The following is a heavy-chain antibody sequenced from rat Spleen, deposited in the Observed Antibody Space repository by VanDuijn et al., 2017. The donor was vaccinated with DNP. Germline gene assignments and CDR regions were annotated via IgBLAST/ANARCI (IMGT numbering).Heavy chain of an antibody. Sequence: EVKLVESGGGPVQPGRSLKLSCVASGFIFSNYWMTWIRQAPGKGLEWVASISYDGSDTYYRDSMKGRFSISRDNAKSTLYLQMNSLRSEDTATYYCTRINYGGYYYVMDAWGQGTSVTVSS. CDR1: GFIFSNYW. D-gene: IGHD1-11*01. CDR2: ISYDGSDT. V-gene: IGHV5-31*01. J-gene: IGHJ4*01. CDR3: TRINYGGYYYVMDA.